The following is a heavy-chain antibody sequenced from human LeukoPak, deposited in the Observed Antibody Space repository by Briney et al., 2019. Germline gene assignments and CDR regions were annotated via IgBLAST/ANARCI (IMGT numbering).Heavy chain of an antibody. CDR1: GVSISSTNYY. J-gene: IGHJ6*02. CDR2: INHSGST. V-gene: IGHV4-39*07. D-gene: IGHD6-19*01. CDR3: ARGMSYSSGWYGGLSGYYYYGMDV. Sequence: PSETLSLTCSASGVSISSTNYYWGWIRQPPGKGLEWIGEINHSGSTNYNPSLKSRVTISVDTSKNQFSLKLSSVTAADTAVYYCARGMSYSSGWYGGLSGYYYYGMDVWGQGTTVTVSS.